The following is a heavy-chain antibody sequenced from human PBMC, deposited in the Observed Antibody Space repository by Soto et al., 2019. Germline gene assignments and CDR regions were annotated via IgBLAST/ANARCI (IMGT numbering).Heavy chain of an antibody. J-gene: IGHJ6*02. CDR3: ARDRLMATAGTARHYFGLDV. D-gene: IGHD5-18*01. V-gene: IGHV4-61*02. CDR1: GGSITSGGYS. Sequence: SETLSLTCAVSGGSITSGGYSWGWIRQSAGQGLEWIGRIYPGGNTNYNPSLKSRVTMSADTSKNQFSLRLTSVTAADTAVYYCARDRLMATAGTARHYFGLDVWGQGTTVTVSS. CDR2: IYPGGNT.